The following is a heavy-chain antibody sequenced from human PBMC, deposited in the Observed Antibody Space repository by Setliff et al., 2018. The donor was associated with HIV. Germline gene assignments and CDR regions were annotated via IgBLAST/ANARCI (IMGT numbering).Heavy chain of an antibody. D-gene: IGHD5-18*01. CDR2: INAGNGDP. J-gene: IGHJ6*02. CDR3: ARYSGDEYSDSYYYGMDV. Sequence: GASVKVSCKASGYTFTNYALHWVRQAPGQRLEWMGWINAGNGDPKYSQKFQGRVTVTWDTSASTADMELSSLRSEDKALYYCARYSGDEYSDSYYYGMDVWGQGTTVTVSS. CDR1: GYTFTNYA. V-gene: IGHV1-3*01.